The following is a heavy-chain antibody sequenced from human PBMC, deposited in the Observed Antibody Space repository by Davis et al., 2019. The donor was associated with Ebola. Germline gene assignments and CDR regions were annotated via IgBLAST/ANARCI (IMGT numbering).Heavy chain of an antibody. J-gene: IGHJ4*02. D-gene: IGHD6-6*01. V-gene: IGHV5-51*01. Sequence: GESLKISCKGSGYSFTSYWIGWVRQMPGKGLEWMGIIYPGDSDTRYSPSFRGQVTISADKSFSTAYLQWSGLKASDTAMYYCASPRYSASSTTNFDFWGQGTLVTVSS. CDR2: IYPGDSDT. CDR3: ASPRYSASSTTNFDF. CDR1: GYSFTSYW.